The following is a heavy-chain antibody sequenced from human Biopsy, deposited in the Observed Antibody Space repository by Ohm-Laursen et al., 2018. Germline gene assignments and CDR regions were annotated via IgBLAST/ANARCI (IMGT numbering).Heavy chain of an antibody. CDR1: GFTFNDFA. Sequence: SLRLSCSASGFTFNDFAMTWVRQAPGKGLEWVSAIGGSGGTTYYAGSVKGRFTISGDNSKNALFLQMKSLRAEDTAIYYCGRRPFFDYWSAYYVDHWGQGALVTASS. V-gene: IGHV3-23*01. CDR3: GRRPFFDYWSAYYVDH. CDR2: IGGSGGTT. J-gene: IGHJ5*02. D-gene: IGHD3-3*01.